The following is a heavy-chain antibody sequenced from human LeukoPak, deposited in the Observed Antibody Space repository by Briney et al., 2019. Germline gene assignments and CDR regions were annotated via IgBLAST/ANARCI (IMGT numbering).Heavy chain of an antibody. CDR3: ARGQNYDSSGYYDAFDI. J-gene: IGHJ3*02. CDR1: GYTFTGYY. CDR2: INPNSGGT. Sequence: VASVKVSCKASGYTFTGYYMHWVRQAPGQGLEWMGWINPNSGGTNYAQKFQGRVTMTRDTSISTAYMELSRLRSDDTAVYYCARGQNYDSSGYYDAFDIWGQGTMVTVSS. D-gene: IGHD3-22*01. V-gene: IGHV1-2*02.